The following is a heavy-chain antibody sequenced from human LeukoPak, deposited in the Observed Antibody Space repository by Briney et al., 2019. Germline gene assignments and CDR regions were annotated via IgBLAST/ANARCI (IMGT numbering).Heavy chain of an antibody. J-gene: IGHJ4*02. CDR2: IIPIFGTA. V-gene: IGHV1-69*13. Sequence: SVNVSCKASGGTFSSYAISWVRQAPGQGLEWMGGIIPIFGTANYAQKFQGRVTITADESTSTAYMELSSLRSEDTAVYYCARGREWLLSYFDYWGQGTLVTVSS. CDR3: ARGREWLLSYFDY. CDR1: GGTFSSYA. D-gene: IGHD3-3*01.